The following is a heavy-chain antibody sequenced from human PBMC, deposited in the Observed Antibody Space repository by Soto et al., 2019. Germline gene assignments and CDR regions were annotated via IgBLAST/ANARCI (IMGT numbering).Heavy chain of an antibody. CDR1: GGTFSSYA. CDR2: IIPIFGTA. Sequence: SVKVSCKASGGTFSSYAISWVRQAPGQGLEWMGGIIPIFGTANYAQKFQGRVTITADESTSTAYMELSSLRSEDTAVYYCARGEWRKNWFDPWGQGTLVTVSS. V-gene: IGHV1-69*13. J-gene: IGHJ5*02. CDR3: ARGEWRKNWFDP. D-gene: IGHD3-3*01.